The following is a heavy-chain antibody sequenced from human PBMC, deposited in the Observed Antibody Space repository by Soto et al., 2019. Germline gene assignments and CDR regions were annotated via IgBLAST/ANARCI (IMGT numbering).Heavy chain of an antibody. D-gene: IGHD2-21*02. V-gene: IGHV1-69*06. CDR1: GGIFSSNT. Sequence: SVKVSCKASGGIFSSNTINWVRQAAGQGLEWMGGIIPLFGTANYAEKFQGRVTITADKSTKTEYMELTSLRSEDTAVYYCASKADCGGDCYAFDSWGQGTLVTVSS. J-gene: IGHJ4*02. CDR2: IIPLFGTA. CDR3: ASKADCGGDCYAFDS.